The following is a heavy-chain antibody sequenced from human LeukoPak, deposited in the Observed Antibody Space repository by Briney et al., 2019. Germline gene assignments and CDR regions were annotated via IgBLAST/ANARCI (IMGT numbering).Heavy chain of an antibody. CDR2: LYYSRTT. Sequence: GSLRLSCAASGFTFNSYAMYWVRQSPGKGLEWIGSLYYSRTTYYNPSLNSRVTISVVTSKNQFSLQLNSVTAADTAVYYCARHDGRGGNTMGALDSWGQGSLVTVSS. CDR1: GFTFNSYAMY. V-gene: IGHV4-39*01. D-gene: IGHD2-2*01. J-gene: IGHJ4*02. CDR3: ARHDGRGGNTMGALDS.